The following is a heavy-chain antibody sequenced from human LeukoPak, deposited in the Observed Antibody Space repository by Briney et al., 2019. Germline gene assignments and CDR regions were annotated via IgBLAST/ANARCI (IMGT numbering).Heavy chain of an antibody. J-gene: IGHJ4*02. Sequence: GGSLRLSCAASGFTFSSYDMHWVRQATGKGLKWVSAIGTAGDTYYPGSVKGRFTISRENAKNSLYLQMNSLRAGDTAVYYCARGSPYSSSSNRYFDYWGQGTLVTAPS. V-gene: IGHV3-13*01. D-gene: IGHD6-13*01. CDR2: IGTAGDT. CDR1: GFTFSSYD. CDR3: ARGSPYSSSSNRYFDY.